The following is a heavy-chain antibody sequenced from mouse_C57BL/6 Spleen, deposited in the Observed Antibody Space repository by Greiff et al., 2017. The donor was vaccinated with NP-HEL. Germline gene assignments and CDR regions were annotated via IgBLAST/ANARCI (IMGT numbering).Heavy chain of an antibody. CDR1: GFSLTSYG. Sequence: VKLVESGPGLVQPSQSLSITCTVSGFSLTSYGVHWVRQSPGKGLEWLGVIWRGGSTDYNAAFMSRLSITKDNSKSQVFFKMNSLQADDTAIYYCAKSHDYDGPFAYWGQGTLVTVSA. CDR2: IWRGGST. V-gene: IGHV2-5*01. CDR3: AKSHDYDGPFAY. J-gene: IGHJ3*01. D-gene: IGHD2-4*01.